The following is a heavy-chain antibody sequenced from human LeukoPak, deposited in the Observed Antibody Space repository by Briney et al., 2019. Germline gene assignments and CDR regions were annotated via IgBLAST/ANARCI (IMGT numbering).Heavy chain of an antibody. J-gene: IGHJ6*03. D-gene: IGHD2-2*02. CDR2: ISSSGSTI. V-gene: IGHV3-48*03. CDR3: ARGVPGYCSGTSCYKDYYYMDV. CDR1: GFTFSSYE. Sequence: GGSLRLSCAASGFTFSSYEMNWVRQAPGKGLEWVSYISSSGSTIYYADSAKGRFTISRDNAKNSLYVQMNSLRAEDTAVYYCARGVPGYCSGTSCYKDYYYMDVWGKGTTVTVSS.